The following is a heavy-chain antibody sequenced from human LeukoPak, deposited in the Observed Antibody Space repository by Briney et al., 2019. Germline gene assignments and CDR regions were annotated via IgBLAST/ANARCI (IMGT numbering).Heavy chain of an antibody. D-gene: IGHD3-22*01. V-gene: IGHV5-51*03. CDR1: GYSFTSYW. J-gene: IGHJ4*02. CDR2: IYPGDSDT. Sequence: GESLKISCKGSGYSFTSYWIGWVRQMPGKGLEWMGIIYPGDSDTRYSPSLQGQVTISADKSISTAYLQWSSLRASDTAMYYCARRGLYYYDSSGYYYVIDYWGQGTLVTVSS. CDR3: ARRGLYYYDSSGYYYVIDY.